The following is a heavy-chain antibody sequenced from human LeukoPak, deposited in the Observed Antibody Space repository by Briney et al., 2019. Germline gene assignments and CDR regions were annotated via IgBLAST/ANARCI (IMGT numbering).Heavy chain of an antibody. V-gene: IGHV3-15*01. J-gene: IGHJ4*02. Sequence: GGSLRLSCAASGFTFSNAWMSWVRQAPGKGLEWVGRIKSKTDGGTTDYAAPVKGRFTISRDDSKNTLYLQMNSLKTEDTAVYYCTTGWSVLSESYFDYWGQGTLVTVSS. D-gene: IGHD3-16*02. CDR1: GFTFSNAW. CDR3: TTGWSVLSESYFDY. CDR2: IKSKTDGGTT.